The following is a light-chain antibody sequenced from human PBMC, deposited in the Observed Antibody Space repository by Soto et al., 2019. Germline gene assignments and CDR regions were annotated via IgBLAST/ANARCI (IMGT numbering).Light chain of an antibody. J-gene: IGKJ4*01. CDR2: WAS. V-gene: IGKV4-1*01. CDR3: HQYYNSPLT. Sequence: DIVMTQSPDSLAVSLGERATINCKSSRSVLYSSNNKNFLAWYQQKPGQPPKLLISWASTREFGVPDRFSGSGSGTDFTLTISSLQAEDVAVYYCHQYYNSPLTFGGGTKVDIK. CDR1: RSVLYSSNNKNF.